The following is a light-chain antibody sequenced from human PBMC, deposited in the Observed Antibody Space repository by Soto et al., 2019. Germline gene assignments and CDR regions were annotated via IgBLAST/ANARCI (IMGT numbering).Light chain of an antibody. V-gene: IGLV2-23*02. J-gene: IGLJ1*01. CDR2: AVS. Sequence: QSVLTQPASVSGSPGQWITISCAGTNSDVGNYNLVSWYQQHPGKAPKLMIYAVSKRPSGVSNRFSGSKSGNTASLSISGLQAEDEADYYCCSYAGDYMFVFGTGTKVTVL. CDR3: CSYAGDYMFV. CDR1: NSDVGNYNL.